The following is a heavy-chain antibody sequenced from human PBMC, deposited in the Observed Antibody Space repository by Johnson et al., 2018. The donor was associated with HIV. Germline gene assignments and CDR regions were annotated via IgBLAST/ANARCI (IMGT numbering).Heavy chain of an antibody. Sequence: VQLVESGGGLVQSGGSLRLSCGASGSSVSNNYMNWVRQAPGKGLEWVSIIYSGGNTYYADSVRGRFTISRDNSKNTMYLQMNSLRAEDTAVYCCAKGGQWELLAAFDIWGQGTMVTVSS. CDR1: GSSVSNNY. J-gene: IGHJ3*02. CDR2: IYSGGNT. D-gene: IGHD1-26*01. V-gene: IGHV3-66*01. CDR3: AKGGQWELLAAFDI.